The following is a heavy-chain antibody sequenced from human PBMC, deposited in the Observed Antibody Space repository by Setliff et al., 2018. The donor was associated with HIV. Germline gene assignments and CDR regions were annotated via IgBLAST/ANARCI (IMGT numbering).Heavy chain of an antibody. J-gene: IGHJ1*01. CDR3: VRDWAEDYYGSGSFQY. CDR2: ISPNRDVT. V-gene: IGHV1-2*06. Sequence: VASVKVSCKASGFTFSDYYIHWGRQAPGQGLEWMGQISPNRDVTNYAQKFQGRVTMTRDTSIRTAYMEVSRLKSDDTAIYYCVRDWAEDYYGSGSFQYWGKGNLVTVSS. D-gene: IGHD3-10*01. CDR1: GFTFSDYY.